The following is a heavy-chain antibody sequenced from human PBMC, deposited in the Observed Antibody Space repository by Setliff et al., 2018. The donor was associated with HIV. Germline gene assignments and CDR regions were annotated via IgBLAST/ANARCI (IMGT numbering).Heavy chain of an antibody. CDR1: GGTFSSYD. CDR3: ATPYITGSLAGHFDN. D-gene: IGHD1-20*01. V-gene: IGHV1-69*04. CDR2: IVPILGIT. J-gene: IGHJ4*02. Sequence: SVMVSCKTSGGTFSSYDFTWVRQAPGQGLEWMGRIVPILGITNYAQGFQGRVTIIADKSTSTAYMELNSLTSEDTAMYYCATPYITGSLAGHFDNWGQGTLVTVSS.